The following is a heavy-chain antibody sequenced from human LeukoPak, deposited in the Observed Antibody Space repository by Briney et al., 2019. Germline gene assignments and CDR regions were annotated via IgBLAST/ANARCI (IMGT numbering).Heavy chain of an antibody. D-gene: IGHD7-27*01. Sequence: KSSETLSLTCTVSGGSISSGGYYWSWIRQHPGKGLEWIGYIYYSGSTYYNPSLKSRVTISVDTSKNQFSLKLNSVTAADTAVYYCARAHNNWGRFDYWGQGALVTVSS. CDR3: ARAHNNWGRFDY. V-gene: IGHV4-31*03. CDR1: GGSISSGGYY. J-gene: IGHJ4*02. CDR2: IYYSGST.